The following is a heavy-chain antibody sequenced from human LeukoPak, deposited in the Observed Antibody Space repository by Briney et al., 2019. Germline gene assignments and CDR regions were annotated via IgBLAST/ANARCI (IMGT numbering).Heavy chain of an antibody. CDR1: GVSISSGGYY. CDR3: ARQITYGSGSYYWFDP. D-gene: IGHD3-10*01. J-gene: IGHJ5*02. V-gene: IGHV4-31*03. CDR2: IYYSGST. Sequence: PSETLSLTCTVSGVSISSGGYYWSWIRQHPGKGLEWIGYIYYSGSTYYNPSLKSRVTISVDTSKNQFSLKLSSVTAADTAVYYCARQITYGSGSYYWFDPWGQGTLVTVSS.